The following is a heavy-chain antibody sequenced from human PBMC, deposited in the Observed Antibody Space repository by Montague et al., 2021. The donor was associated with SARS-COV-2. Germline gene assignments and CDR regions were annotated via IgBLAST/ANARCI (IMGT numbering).Heavy chain of an antibody. CDR2: ISSSSSYI. Sequence: SLRLSCAASGFTFSSYSMNWVRQAPGKGLEWVSSISSSSSYIYYADSVKGRFTISRDNAKNSLYLQMNSLRAEDTAVYYCAREVEDIVVVPAALPVKGRDTYYYYYMDVWGKGTTVTVSS. J-gene: IGHJ6*03. CDR3: AREVEDIVVVPAALPVKGRDTYYYYYMDV. D-gene: IGHD2-2*01. CDR1: GFTFSSYS. V-gene: IGHV3-21*01.